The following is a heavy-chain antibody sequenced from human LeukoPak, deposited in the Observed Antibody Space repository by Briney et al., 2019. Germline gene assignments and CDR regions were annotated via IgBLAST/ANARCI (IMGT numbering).Heavy chain of an antibody. V-gene: IGHV3-23*01. CDR2: IGTIPGVT. Sequence: GGTLRLSCAASGFTFSSDWMIWVRQAPGKGLEWVSVIGTIPGVTYYTESVKGRFTISRDNSKNTVYLQMNNLRADDTALYFCAKAADTNYFRYGDYWGQGTLVTVSS. J-gene: IGHJ4*02. D-gene: IGHD1-7*01. CDR3: AKAADTNYFRYGDY. CDR1: GFTFSSDW.